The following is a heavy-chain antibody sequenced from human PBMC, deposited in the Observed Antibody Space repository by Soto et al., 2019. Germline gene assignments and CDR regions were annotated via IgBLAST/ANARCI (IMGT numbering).Heavy chain of an antibody. V-gene: IGHV4-59*01. D-gene: IGHD1-1*01. CDR3: ARGRRERYPHYFDP. J-gene: IGHJ5*02. Sequence: PSETLSLTCTVSGGSISSYYWSWIRQPPGKGLEWIGYIYYSGSTNYNPSLKSRVTISVDTSKNQFSLKLSSVTAADTAVYYCARGRRERYPHYFDPWGQGTLVTVPS. CDR1: GGSISSYY. CDR2: IYYSGST.